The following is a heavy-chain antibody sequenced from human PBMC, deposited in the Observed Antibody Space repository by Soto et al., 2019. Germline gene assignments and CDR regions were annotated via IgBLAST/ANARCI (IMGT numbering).Heavy chain of an antibody. J-gene: IGHJ6*02. Sequence: GGSLRLSCAASGFTLRSYSMNWVRQAPGKGLEWVSYISSSSSTIYYADSVKGRFTISRDNAKNSLYLQMNSLRDEDTAVYYCARPEYSSSSYGMDVWGQGTTVIGSS. D-gene: IGHD6-6*01. CDR2: ISSSSSTI. CDR3: ARPEYSSSSYGMDV. CDR1: GFTLRSYS. V-gene: IGHV3-48*02.